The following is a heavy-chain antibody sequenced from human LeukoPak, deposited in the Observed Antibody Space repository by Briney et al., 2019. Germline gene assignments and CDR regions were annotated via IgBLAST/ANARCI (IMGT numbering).Heavy chain of an antibody. J-gene: IGHJ6*02. CDR1: GYTFTGYY. V-gene: IGHV1-18*04. CDR3: ARDVFIGGYSYGDYYYYYGMDV. CDR2: ISAYNGNT. D-gene: IGHD5-18*01. Sequence: ASVKVSCKASGYTFTGYYIHWVRQAPGQGLEWMGWISAYNGNTNYAQKLQGRVTMTTDTSTSTAYMELRSLRSDDTAVYYCARDVFIGGYSYGDYYYYYGMDVWGQGTTVTVSS.